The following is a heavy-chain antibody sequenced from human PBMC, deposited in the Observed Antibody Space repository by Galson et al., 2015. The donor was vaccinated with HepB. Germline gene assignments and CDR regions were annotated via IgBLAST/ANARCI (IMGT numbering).Heavy chain of an antibody. D-gene: IGHD3-10*01. CDR2: MNANSGNT. V-gene: IGHV1-8*01. J-gene: IGHJ4*02. CDR1: GYTFTSYD. Sequence: SVRVSCKASGYTFTSYDSNWVRQANGQGLEGVGWMNANSGNTGYAQKFQVRVTMTRSTSISTAYMKLSSLRSEDTAVYYCARLFGIRGVIRHFDYWGQGTLVTVSS. CDR3: ARLFGIRGVIRHFDY.